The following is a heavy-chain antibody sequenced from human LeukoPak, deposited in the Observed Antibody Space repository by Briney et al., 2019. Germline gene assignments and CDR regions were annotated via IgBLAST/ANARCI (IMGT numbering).Heavy chain of an antibody. CDR2: IIPLFGTA. D-gene: IGHD6-6*01. V-gene: IGHV1-69*01. CDR1: GGTFSSYA. Sequence: GSSVKVSCKASGGTFSSYAISWVRQAPGQGLEWMGGIIPLFGTANYAQKFQGRVTITADESTSTAYMELSSLRSEDTAVYYCARGSWGYSSSSQADVWGKGTTVTVSS. CDR3: ARGSWGYSSSSQADV. J-gene: IGHJ6*04.